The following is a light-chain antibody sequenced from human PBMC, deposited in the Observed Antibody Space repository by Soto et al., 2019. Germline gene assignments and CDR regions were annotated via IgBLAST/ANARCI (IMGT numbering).Light chain of an antibody. CDR3: QQRSNWPLT. V-gene: IGKV3-11*01. CDR1: QSVSSY. Sequence: EIVLTQSPATLSLSPGERATLSCRASQSVSSYLAWYQQKSGQAPRLLIYDASNRATGIPARFSGSESGTDFTLTISSLEPEDFAVYYCQQRSNWPLTFGGGTKVEIK. CDR2: DAS. J-gene: IGKJ4*01.